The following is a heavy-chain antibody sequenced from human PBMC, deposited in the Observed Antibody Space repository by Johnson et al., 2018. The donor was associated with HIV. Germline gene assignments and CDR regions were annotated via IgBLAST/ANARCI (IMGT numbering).Heavy chain of an antibody. CDR1: GFTFSDYY. D-gene: IGHD5-18*01. CDR2: ISSSGSSI. V-gene: IGHV3-11*04. Sequence: VQLVESGGGLVQPGGSLRLSCAASGFTFSDYYMSWIRQAPGKGLEWVSYISSSGSSIYYADSVKGRFTISRDNAKNSLYLQMNSLRAEDTAVYYCARNQWIELWRDAFDIWGQGTMVPVSS. CDR3: ARNQWIELWRDAFDI. J-gene: IGHJ3*02.